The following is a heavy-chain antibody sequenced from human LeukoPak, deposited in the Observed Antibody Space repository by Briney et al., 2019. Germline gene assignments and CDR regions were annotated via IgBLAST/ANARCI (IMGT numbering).Heavy chain of an antibody. Sequence: GGSLRLSCAASGFTFSSYSMNWVRQAPGKGLEWVSSISSSSSYIYYVDSVKGRFTISRDNAKNSLYLQMNSLRAEDTAVYYCARAGKKTQGGYDYYYYGMDVWGQGTTVTVSS. CDR3: ARAGKKTQGGYDYYYYGMDV. D-gene: IGHD5-12*01. CDR1: GFTFSSYS. J-gene: IGHJ6*02. V-gene: IGHV3-21*01. CDR2: ISSSSSYI.